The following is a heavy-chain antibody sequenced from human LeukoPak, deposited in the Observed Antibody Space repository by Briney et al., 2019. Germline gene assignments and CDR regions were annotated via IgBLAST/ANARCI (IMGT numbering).Heavy chain of an antibody. CDR3: AKSNGYGLIDI. J-gene: IGHJ3*02. Sequence: SETLSLTCTVSGYSISSGYYWGWIRQPPGKGLEWIGSIYYSGNTYYNASLKSQVSISIDTSKNQFSLKLNSVTAADTAVYYCAKSNGYGLIDIWGQGTMVTVSS. D-gene: IGHD3-22*01. V-gene: IGHV4-38-2*02. CDR2: IYYSGNT. CDR1: GYSISSGYY.